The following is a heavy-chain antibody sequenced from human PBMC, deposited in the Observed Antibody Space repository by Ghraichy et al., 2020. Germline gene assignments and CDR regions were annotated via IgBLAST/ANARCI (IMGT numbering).Heavy chain of an antibody. CDR3: ARAGAVTPPDY. V-gene: IGHV3-74*01. D-gene: IGHD4-17*01. J-gene: IGHJ4*02. Sequence: GGSLRLSCAASGFTFSSYWMNWARQAPGKGLVWVSRINSDGSSTSYADSVKGRFTISRDNAKNTLYLQMNSLRAEDTAVYYCARAGAVTPPDYWGQGTLVTVSS. CDR1: GFTFSSYW. CDR2: INSDGSST.